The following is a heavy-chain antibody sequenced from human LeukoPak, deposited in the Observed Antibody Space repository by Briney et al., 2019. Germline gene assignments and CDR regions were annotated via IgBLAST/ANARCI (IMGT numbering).Heavy chain of an antibody. CDR1: GGSISSSSYY. J-gene: IGHJ4*02. V-gene: IGHV4-39*02. CDR3: AKDQAPPRSSNWSTRVDY. Sequence: SETLSLTCTVSGGSISSSSYYWGWIRQPPGKGLEWIGTIYYSGSTYYNPSLKSRVTISVDTSKNLFSLKLSSVTAADTAVYYCAKDQAPPRSSNWSTRVDYWGQGTLVTVSS. CDR2: IYYSGST. D-gene: IGHD6-13*01.